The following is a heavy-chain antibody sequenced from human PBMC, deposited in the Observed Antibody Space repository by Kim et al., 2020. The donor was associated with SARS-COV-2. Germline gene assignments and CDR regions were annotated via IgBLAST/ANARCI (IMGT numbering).Heavy chain of an antibody. D-gene: IGHD6-13*01. Sequence: SETLSLTCTVSGGSISSSSYYWGWIRQPPGKGLEWIGSIYYSGSTYYNPSLKSRVTISVDTSKNQFSLKLSSVTAADTAVYYCARVAGIAAAASFDPWGQGTLVTVSS. V-gene: IGHV4-39*07. J-gene: IGHJ5*02. CDR1: GGSISSSSYY. CDR2: IYYSGST. CDR3: ARVAGIAAAASFDP.